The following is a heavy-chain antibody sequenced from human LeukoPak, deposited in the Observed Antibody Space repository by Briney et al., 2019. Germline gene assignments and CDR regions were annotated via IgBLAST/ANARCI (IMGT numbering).Heavy chain of an antibody. D-gene: IGHD5-18*01. Sequence: VGSLRLSCASSGFTFSNSWMSWVRQAPGKVLEGVGRSKRKTEGWTTDYAAPVKGRFTISRDDSKNTLYLQMNSLKPEATAVYSCPTEGYSYGRSYYFDYWGQGTLVTVSS. V-gene: IGHV3-15*01. CDR1: GFTFSNSW. CDR2: SKRKTEGWTT. J-gene: IGHJ4*02. CDR3: PTEGYSYGRSYYFDY.